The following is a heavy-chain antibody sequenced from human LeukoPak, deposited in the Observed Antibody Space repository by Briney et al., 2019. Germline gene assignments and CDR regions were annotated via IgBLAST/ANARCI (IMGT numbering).Heavy chain of an antibody. CDR2: ISVNNGNT. CDR3: ARGTAAASGG. J-gene: IGHJ4*02. V-gene: IGHV1-18*01. Sequence: ASVKVSCKASGYIFSKYAITWVRQAPGQGLEWMGWISVNNGNTKYAQKFQGRVTMTTDTSTSTAHMELRSLRSDDTAVYYCARGTAAASGGWGQGTLVTVSS. CDR1: GYIFSKYA. D-gene: IGHD6-13*01.